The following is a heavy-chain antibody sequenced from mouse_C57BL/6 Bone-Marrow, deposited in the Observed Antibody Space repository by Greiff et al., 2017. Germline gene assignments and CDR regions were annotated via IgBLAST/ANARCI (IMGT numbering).Heavy chain of an antibody. CDR1: GYTFTSYW. Sequence: VQLQQPGAELVRPGSSVKLSCKASGYTFTSYWMDWVKQRPGQGLEWIGNIYPSDSETHYNQKFKDKATLTVDKSSSTAYMQLSSLTSEDSAVYDCARGDYGSSGYYFDYWGQGTTLTVSS. J-gene: IGHJ2*01. CDR2: IYPSDSET. CDR3: ARGDYGSSGYYFDY. V-gene: IGHV1-61*01. D-gene: IGHD1-1*01.